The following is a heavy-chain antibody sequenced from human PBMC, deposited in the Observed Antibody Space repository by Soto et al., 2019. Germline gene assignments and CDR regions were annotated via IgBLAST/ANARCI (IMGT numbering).Heavy chain of an antibody. CDR2: ISYDGSDK. CDR3: VGGQYYLDY. J-gene: IGHJ4*02. V-gene: IGHV3-30*03. D-gene: IGHD3-10*01. Sequence: QVQLVESGGGVVQPGRSLRLSCAASGFPFTSYGMHWVREGPDKGLEWVAIISYDGSDKYYADSVKGRFTISRDNSKNTLYLQMNSLRPEDTALYYCVGGQYYLDYRGQGILVIVSS. CDR1: GFPFTSYG.